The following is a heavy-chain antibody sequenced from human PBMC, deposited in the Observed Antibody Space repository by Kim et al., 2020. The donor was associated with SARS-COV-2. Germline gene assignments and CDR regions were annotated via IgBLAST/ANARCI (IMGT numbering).Heavy chain of an antibody. V-gene: IGHV1-18*01. Sequence: NYAQKLQGRVTMTTDTSTSTAYMELRSLRSDDTAVYYCARGWERWPGTVWGQGTLVTVSS. D-gene: IGHD3-16*01. J-gene: IGHJ4*02. CDR3: ARGWERWPGTV.